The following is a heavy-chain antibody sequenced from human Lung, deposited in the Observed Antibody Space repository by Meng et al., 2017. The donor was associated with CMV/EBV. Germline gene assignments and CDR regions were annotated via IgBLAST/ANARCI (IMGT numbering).Heavy chain of an antibody. V-gene: IGHV1-46*01. CDR2: INPSGGST. CDR3: ARDRNGRRRYYDSSAYYLDY. Sequence: ASVXVSCKASGYTFTSYEMQWVRQAPGQGLEWMAIINPSGGSTTYAQKFQGRVTVTRDTSTTSVYMELSSLRSEDTAVYYCARDRNGRRRYYDSSAYYLDYWXQGTXVTVSS. CDR1: GYTFTSYE. J-gene: IGHJ4*02. D-gene: IGHD3-22*01.